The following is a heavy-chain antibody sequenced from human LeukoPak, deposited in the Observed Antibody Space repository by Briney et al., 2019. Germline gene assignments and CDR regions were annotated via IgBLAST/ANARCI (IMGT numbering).Heavy chain of an antibody. CDR3: AKQTYVWGSYRYTEADY. CDR1: GFTFSSFG. D-gene: IGHD3-16*02. CDR2: ISNDGNNK. J-gene: IGHJ4*02. Sequence: GRSLRLSCAASGFTFSSFGMQWVRHAPGKGLEWVADISNDGNNKYYADSVKGRFAIYRDNSKNTLYLQMNSLRAEDTAVYYCAKQTYVWGSYRYTEADYWGQGTLVTVSS. V-gene: IGHV3-30*18.